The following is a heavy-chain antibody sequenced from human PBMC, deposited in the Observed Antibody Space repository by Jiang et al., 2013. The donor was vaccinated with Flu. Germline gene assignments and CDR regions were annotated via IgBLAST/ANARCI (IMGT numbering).Heavy chain of an antibody. CDR3: AGGPIVPAAMHGYFQH. CDR2: IYYSGST. CDR1: GGSISSYY. V-gene: IGHV4-59*08. J-gene: IGHJ1*01. D-gene: IGHD2-2*01. Sequence: GSGLVKPSETLSLTCTVSGGSISSYYWSWIRQPPGKGLEWIGYIYYSGSTNYNPSLKSRVTISVDTSKNQFSLKLSSVTAADTAVYYCAGGPIVPAAMHGYFQHWGQGTLVTVSS.